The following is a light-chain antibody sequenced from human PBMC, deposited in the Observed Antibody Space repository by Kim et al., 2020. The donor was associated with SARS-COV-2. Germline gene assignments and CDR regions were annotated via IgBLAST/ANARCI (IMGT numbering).Light chain of an antibody. CDR3: QQYDDRRS. Sequence: EIVMTQSPATLSVSPGESATLSCRASRSVTSNKVAWYQQRPCQTPRLLISGVSTRATCIPARFSGSVSGAEFCLTISSLQSEDFAVYYCQQYDDRRSFGQGTKVDIK. CDR1: RSVTSN. CDR2: GVS. J-gene: IGKJ1*01. V-gene: IGKV3-15*01.